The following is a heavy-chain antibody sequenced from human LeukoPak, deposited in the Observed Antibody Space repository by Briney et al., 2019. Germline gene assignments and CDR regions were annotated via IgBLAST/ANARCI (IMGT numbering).Heavy chain of an antibody. V-gene: IGHV3-23*01. Sequence: GGSLRLSCAASGFTFSSYAMSWVRQAPGKGLEWVSAISGSGGSTYYADSVKGRFTISRDNSKNTLYLQMNSLRAEDTAVYYCAKEIFPHYCDSSGYTPLNNFDYWGQGTLVTVSS. CDR3: AKEIFPHYCDSSGYTPLNNFDY. J-gene: IGHJ4*02. CDR2: ISGSGGST. CDR1: GFTFSSYA. D-gene: IGHD3-22*01.